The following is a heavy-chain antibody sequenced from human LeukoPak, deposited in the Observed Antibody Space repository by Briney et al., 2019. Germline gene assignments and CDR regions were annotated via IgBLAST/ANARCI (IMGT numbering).Heavy chain of an antibody. D-gene: IGHD2-21*02. CDR2: IYYSGST. J-gene: IGHJ4*02. Sequence: SETLSLTCTVSGGSISSYYWSWIRQPPGKGLEWIGYIYYSGSTNYNPSLKSRVTISVDTSKNQFSLKLSSVTAADTAVYYCAGAARGGMVTQFNYWGQGTLVTVSS. CDR1: GGSISSYY. V-gene: IGHV4-59*01. CDR3: AGAARGGMVTQFNY.